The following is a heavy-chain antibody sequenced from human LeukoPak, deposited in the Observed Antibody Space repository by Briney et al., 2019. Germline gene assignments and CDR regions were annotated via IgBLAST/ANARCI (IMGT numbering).Heavy chain of an antibody. V-gene: IGHV3-30*04. Sequence: GRSLRLSCAAPGFTFSSYAMHWVRQAPGKGLEWVAVISYDGSNKYYADSVKGRFTISRDNSKNTLYLQMNSLRAEDTAVYYCAREAAVAGTWWFDPWGQGTLVTVSS. CDR2: ISYDGSNK. J-gene: IGHJ5*02. CDR1: GFTFSSYA. D-gene: IGHD6-19*01. CDR3: AREAAVAGTWWFDP.